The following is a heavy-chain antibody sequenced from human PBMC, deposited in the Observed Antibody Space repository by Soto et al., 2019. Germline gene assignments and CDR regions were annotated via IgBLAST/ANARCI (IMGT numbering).Heavy chain of an antibody. CDR2: IYYSGST. CDR1: GGSINSGGYY. V-gene: IGHV4-31*03. Sequence: SETLSLTCTVSGGSINSGGYYWSWIRQHPGKGLEWIGYIYYSGSTYYNPSLKSRVTISVDTSKNQFSLKLSSVTAADTAVYYCARVCGGDCNNGMDVWGKGTTVP. D-gene: IGHD2-21*02. CDR3: ARVCGGDCNNGMDV. J-gene: IGHJ6*04.